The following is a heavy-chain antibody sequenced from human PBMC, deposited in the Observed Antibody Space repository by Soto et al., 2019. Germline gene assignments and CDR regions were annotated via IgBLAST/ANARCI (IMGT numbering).Heavy chain of an antibody. J-gene: IGHJ6*02. CDR3: ARAGLYCSGGSCYVYGMDV. V-gene: IGHV3-30-3*01. Sequence: QVQLVEPGGGVVQPGRSLRLSCAASGFTFSSYAMHWVRQAPGKGLEWVAVISYDGSNKYYADSVKGRFTISRDNSKNTLYLQMNSLRAEDTAVYYCARAGLYCSGGSCYVYGMDVWGQGTTVTVSS. D-gene: IGHD2-15*01. CDR2: ISYDGSNK. CDR1: GFTFSSYA.